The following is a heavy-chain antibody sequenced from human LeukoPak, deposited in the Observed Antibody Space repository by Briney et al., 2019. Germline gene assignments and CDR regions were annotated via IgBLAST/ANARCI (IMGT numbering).Heavy chain of an antibody. CDR1: GFTFNDYW. V-gene: IGHV3-7*03. CDR2: IKQDGSEK. D-gene: IGHD2-2*01. CDR3: VRDCSSASLSSGCYYAMDV. Sequence: GGSLRLSCAASGFTFNDYWMTWVRQAPGKGLEWVAHIKQDGSEKYYVDSLKGRFTISRDNAKNSLFLQMDSLRAEDTAVYYCVRDCSSASLSSGCYYAMDVWGKGTTVTVSS. J-gene: IGHJ6*04.